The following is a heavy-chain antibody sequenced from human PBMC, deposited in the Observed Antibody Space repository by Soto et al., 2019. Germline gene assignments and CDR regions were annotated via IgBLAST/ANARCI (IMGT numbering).Heavy chain of an antibody. Sequence: GGSLRLSCVASGFALVDYISWILQAPGKGLEFVAYITGNGGTTYYADSVKGRFTVSRDNAKNSLYLQMNSLRAEDTAVYFCARDYSNKGMDVWGQGATVTVSS. CDR2: ITGNGGTT. D-gene: IGHD4-4*01. CDR1: GFALVDY. V-gene: IGHV3-11*01. CDR3: ARDYSNKGMDV. J-gene: IGHJ6*02.